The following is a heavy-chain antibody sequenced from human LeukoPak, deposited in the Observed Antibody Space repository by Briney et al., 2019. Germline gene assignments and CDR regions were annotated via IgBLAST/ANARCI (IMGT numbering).Heavy chain of an antibody. Sequence: GGSLRLSCAASGFTLTSYAMHWVGQAPGKGREWVGVISFDGSNKYYAESVKGRFTTSTDNSKNTLYLQVSSLRAQAPAVFYCSRGPLYYCDSRGNPGDHWGQGTLVTVSS. V-gene: IGHV3-30*04. CDR1: GFTLTSYA. CDR2: ISFDGSNK. J-gene: IGHJ4*02. D-gene: IGHD3-22*01. CDR3: SRGPLYYCDSRGNPGDH.